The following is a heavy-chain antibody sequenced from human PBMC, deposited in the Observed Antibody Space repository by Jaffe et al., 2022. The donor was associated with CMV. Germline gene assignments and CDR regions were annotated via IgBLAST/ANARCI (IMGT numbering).Heavy chain of an antibody. J-gene: IGHJ4*02. V-gene: IGHV1-46*01. D-gene: IGHD2-15*01. CDR2: INPSGGST. Sequence: QVQLVQSGAEVKKPGASVKVSCKASGYTFTSYYMHWVRQAPGQGLEWMGIINPSGGSTSYAQKFQGRVTMTRDTSTSTVYMELSSLRSEDTAVYYCARGRCSGGSCYLTLTFDYWGQGTLVTVSS. CDR1: GYTFTSYY. CDR3: ARGRCSGGSCYLTLTFDY.